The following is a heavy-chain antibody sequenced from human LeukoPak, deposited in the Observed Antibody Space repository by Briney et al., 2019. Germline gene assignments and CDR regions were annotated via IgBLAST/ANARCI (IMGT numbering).Heavy chain of an antibody. D-gene: IGHD4-23*01. V-gene: IGHV4-4*08. CDR1: GGSISTNH. Sequence: PSETLSLTCTVSGGSISTNHWSWIRQPPGKGLEWIGYIRNSGNTNYNPSLKSRVTISVDTSKNQFSLKLSSVTAADTAVYYCARDRSVYGGNPDYWGQGTLVTVSS. CDR3: ARDRSVYGGNPDY. J-gene: IGHJ4*02. CDR2: IRNSGNT.